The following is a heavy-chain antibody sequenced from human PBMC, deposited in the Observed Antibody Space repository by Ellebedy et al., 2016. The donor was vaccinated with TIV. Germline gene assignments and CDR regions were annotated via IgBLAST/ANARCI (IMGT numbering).Heavy chain of an antibody. CDR3: TRTVQLAFYMNV. V-gene: IGHV4-59*08. CDR2: VYHTGTT. D-gene: IGHD3-3*02. CDR1: GSSLPDYY. J-gene: IGHJ6*03. Sequence: MPSETLSLTCSVSGSSLPDYYWSWIRQSPREGLEWIGNVYHTGTTIYNPSLQRRVTISVDTSKNQFSLKLTSVTAADTAVYYCTRTVQLAFYMNVWGRGTSVTV.